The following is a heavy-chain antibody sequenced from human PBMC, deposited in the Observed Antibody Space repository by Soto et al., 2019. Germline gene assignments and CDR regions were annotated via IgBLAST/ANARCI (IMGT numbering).Heavy chain of an antibody. CDR1: GYTFTGYY. V-gene: IGHV1-2*02. D-gene: IGHD6-19*01. Sequence: GESLKISCKASGYTFTGYYMHWVRQAPGQGLEWMGWINPNSGGTNYAQKFQGRVTMTRDTSISTAYMELSRLRSDDTAVYYCARDLGIAVADYYYYGMDVWGQGTTVTVSS. CDR2: INPNSGGT. CDR3: ARDLGIAVADYYYYGMDV. J-gene: IGHJ6*02.